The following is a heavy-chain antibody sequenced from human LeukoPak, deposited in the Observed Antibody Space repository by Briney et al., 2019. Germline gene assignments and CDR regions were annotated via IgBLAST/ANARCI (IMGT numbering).Heavy chain of an antibody. CDR2: INWDGGST. D-gene: IGHD5-18*01. CDR1: GFMFDDYT. J-gene: IGHJ4*02. V-gene: IGHV3-43*01. CDR3: ATGDEDSPMNFYH. Sequence: PGGSLRLSCVASGFMFDDYTMHWVRQAPGQGLEWISLINWDGGSTYYAGSVKGRFTASRDNSKNSLYLQMNSLTAEDTAFCYCATGDEDSPMNFYHWGQGTLVTVSS.